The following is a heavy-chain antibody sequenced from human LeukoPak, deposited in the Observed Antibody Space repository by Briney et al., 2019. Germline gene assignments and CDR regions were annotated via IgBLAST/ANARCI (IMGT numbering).Heavy chain of an antibody. D-gene: IGHD3-16*01. V-gene: IGHV3-11*05. Sequence: GGSLRLSCAASGFSVSDYSISWIRQSPGKGPEWISYVMSGRGSTNYADPVKGRFTISRDNAKNSVALQLDGLRADDTAVYFCTRGRRGSYYAFESWGQGTLVTVSS. CDR3: TRGRRGSYYAFES. CDR1: GFSVSDYS. CDR2: VMSGRGST. J-gene: IGHJ4*02.